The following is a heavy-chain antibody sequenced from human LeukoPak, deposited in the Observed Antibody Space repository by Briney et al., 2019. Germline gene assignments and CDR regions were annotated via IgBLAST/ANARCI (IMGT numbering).Heavy chain of an antibody. V-gene: IGHV4-31*03. J-gene: IGHJ6*02. CDR3: ARDLGFGDPNYYGMDV. Sequence: SETLSLTCTVSGGSISSGGYYWSWIRQHPGKGLEWIGYIYYSGSTYYNPSLKSRVTISVDTSKNQFSLKLSSVTAADTVVYYCARDLGFGDPNYYGMDVWGQGTTVTVSS. D-gene: IGHD3-10*01. CDR1: GGSISSGGYY. CDR2: IYYSGST.